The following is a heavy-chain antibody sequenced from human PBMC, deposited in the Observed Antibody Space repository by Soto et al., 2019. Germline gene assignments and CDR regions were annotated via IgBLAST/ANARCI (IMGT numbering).Heavy chain of an antibody. V-gene: IGHV3-21*01. CDR3: AREALGVCASIRFDS. CDR2: ISSSSTYI. CDR1: GFTLSSYS. J-gene: IGHJ4*02. D-gene: IGHD3-16*01. Sequence: PGGSLTLSCAASGFTLSSYSMNWVRQPPGKGLEWVSSISSSSTYIYYADSVKGRFTISRDNAKNSVYLQMNSLRAEDTAVYYCAREALGVCASIRFDSWGQGTLVTVSS.